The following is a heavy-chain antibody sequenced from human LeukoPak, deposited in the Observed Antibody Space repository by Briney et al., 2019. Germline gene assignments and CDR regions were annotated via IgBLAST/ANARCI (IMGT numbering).Heavy chain of an antibody. D-gene: IGHD4-4*01. J-gene: IGHJ4*02. CDR2: MSYTGST. Sequence: PSQTLSLTCTVSGGSISSGGYYWSWIRQHPGKGLEWIGYMSYTGSTSYNPSLKSQVTISIDTSKDQFSLRLSSVTAADTAVYYCARARITTVTYWGQGTLVTVSS. CDR1: GGSISSGGYY. CDR3: ARARITTVTY. V-gene: IGHV4-31*01.